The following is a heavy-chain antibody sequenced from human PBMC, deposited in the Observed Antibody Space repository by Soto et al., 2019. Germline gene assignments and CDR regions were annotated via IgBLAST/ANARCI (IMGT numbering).Heavy chain of an antibody. Sequence: ASVKVSCKASGGTFSSYTISWVRQAPGQGLEWMGRIIPILGIANYAQKFQGRVTITADKSTSTAYMELSSLRSEDTAVYYCARGGSNYDVYYYMDVWGKGTTVTVSS. D-gene: IGHD4-4*01. CDR2: IIPILGIA. CDR1: GGTFSSYT. CDR3: ARGGSNYDVYYYMDV. J-gene: IGHJ6*03. V-gene: IGHV1-69*02.